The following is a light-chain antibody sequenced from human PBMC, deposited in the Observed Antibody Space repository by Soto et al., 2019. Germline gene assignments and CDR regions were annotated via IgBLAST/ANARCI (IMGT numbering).Light chain of an antibody. V-gene: IGLV2-8*01. CDR1: SSDVGGYNY. Sequence: QSVLTQPPSASGSPAQSVTISCTGTSSDVGGYNYVSWYQQHPGKAPKLMIYEVSKRPSGVPDRFSGSKSGNTASLTVSGLQAEDEADYYCSSYAGSNIYVFGTGTKVTVL. CDR3: SSYAGSNIYV. J-gene: IGLJ1*01. CDR2: EVS.